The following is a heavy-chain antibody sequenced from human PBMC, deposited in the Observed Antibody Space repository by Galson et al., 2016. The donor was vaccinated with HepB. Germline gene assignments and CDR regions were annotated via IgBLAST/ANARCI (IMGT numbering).Heavy chain of an antibody. CDR2: IGWSYDT. Sequence: SLRLSCAGSGFRFSNYDLTWVRQAPAKGLEWVSAIGWSYDTSSAHSVRGRCTTSRDNPRNLLHLQMNSLRVDDSAIYYCARGSGSGSSRFRSYFYMDMWGKGTTVTVSS. CDR3: ARGSGSGSSRFRSYFYMDM. D-gene: IGHD3-10*01. J-gene: IGHJ6*03. CDR1: GFRFSNYD. V-gene: IGHV3-69-1*02.